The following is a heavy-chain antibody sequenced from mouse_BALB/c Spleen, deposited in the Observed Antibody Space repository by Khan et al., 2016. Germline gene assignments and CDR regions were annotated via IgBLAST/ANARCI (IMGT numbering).Heavy chain of an antibody. Sequence: QVQLQQSGAELARPGASVKLSCKASGYTFTSYWMQWVKQRPGQGLEWIGAIYPGDGDTRYTQKFKGKATLTADKSSSTAYMQLSSLASEDSAVYYCASYYGSSYDYFDYWGQGTTLPVSS. CDR3: ASYYGSSYDYFDY. CDR1: GYTFTSYW. CDR2: IYPGDGDT. D-gene: IGHD1-1*01. V-gene: IGHV1-87*01. J-gene: IGHJ2*01.